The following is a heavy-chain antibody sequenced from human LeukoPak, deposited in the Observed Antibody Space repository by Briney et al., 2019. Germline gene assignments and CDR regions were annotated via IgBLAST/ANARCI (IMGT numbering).Heavy chain of an antibody. Sequence: GGSLRLSCAASGFNFNTYGMYWVRQAPGKGLEWVAFIRYDETNEYYADSVKGRFTISRDNSKNTLYLQMNSLKGDDTAVYYCAKDSAFYYIDVWGKGTTVIISS. CDR3: AKDSAFYYIDV. CDR1: GFNFNTYG. V-gene: IGHV3-30*02. CDR2: IRYDETNE. J-gene: IGHJ6*03. D-gene: IGHD3-10*01.